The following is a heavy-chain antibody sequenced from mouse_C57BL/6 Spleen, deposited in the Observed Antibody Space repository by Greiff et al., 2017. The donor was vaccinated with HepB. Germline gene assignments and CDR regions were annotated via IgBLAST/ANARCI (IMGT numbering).Heavy chain of an antibody. CDR1: GFTFSDYG. V-gene: IGHV5-17*01. CDR3: ARMNDYYGSSYYYAMDY. Sequence: EVQRVESGGGLVKPGGSLKLSCAASGFTFSDYGMHWVRQAPEKGLEWVAYISSGSSTIYYADTVKGRFTISRDNAKNTLFLQMTSLRSEDTDMYYCARMNDYYGSSYYYAMDYWGQGTSVTVSS. J-gene: IGHJ4*01. CDR2: ISSGSSTI. D-gene: IGHD1-1*01.